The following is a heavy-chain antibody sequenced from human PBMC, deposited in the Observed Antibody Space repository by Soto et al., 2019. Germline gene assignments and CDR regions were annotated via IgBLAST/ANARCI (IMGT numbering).Heavy chain of an antibody. D-gene: IGHD2-15*01. CDR3: ARRGRQKTEFAEGYCFHGMDV. CDR1: SYW. Sequence: SYWSSWVPQIPGKGLVWIGRFDPSDSYTNYSPSFQGHVTISADKAISTADLQWSSLNASDTAMYYCARRGRQKTEFAEGYCFHGMDVWGPGTTLTVSS. V-gene: IGHV5-10-1*01. J-gene: IGHJ6*02. CDR2: FDPSDSYT.